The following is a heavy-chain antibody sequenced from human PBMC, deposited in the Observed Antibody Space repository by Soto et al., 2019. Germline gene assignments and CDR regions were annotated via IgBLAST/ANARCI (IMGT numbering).Heavy chain of an antibody. CDR2: ISSSGGAT. V-gene: IGHV3-23*01. J-gene: IGHJ4*02. CDR1: GFTCSSFA. D-gene: IGHD4-17*01. Sequence: GGSLRLSCAVAGFTCSSFAMSWVRQAPGKGLEWVSVISSSGGATYYADSVKGRFTISRDNSKNTLYLQMNSLRAADTAVYYCARETYGDYVGYFDPWGQGILVTVSS. CDR3: ARETYGDYVGYFDP.